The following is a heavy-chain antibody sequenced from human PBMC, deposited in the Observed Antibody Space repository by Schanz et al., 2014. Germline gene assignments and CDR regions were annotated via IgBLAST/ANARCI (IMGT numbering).Heavy chain of an antibody. J-gene: IGHJ3*02. Sequence: EVQLLESGGGLVQPGGSLRLSCASSGFSFTTYAMSWVRQAPGKGLEWVGRIKSKSDGGTTDYAAPVKDRFTISRDDSKNTLYLQMNSLRAEDTAVYYCAKGRFGELSAFDIWGQGTMVTVSS. CDR1: GFSFTTYA. CDR3: AKGRFGELSAFDI. V-gene: IGHV3-15*01. D-gene: IGHD3-10*01. CDR2: IKSKSDGGTT.